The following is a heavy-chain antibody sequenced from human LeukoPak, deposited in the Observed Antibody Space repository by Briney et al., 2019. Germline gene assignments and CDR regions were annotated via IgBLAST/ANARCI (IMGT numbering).Heavy chain of an antibody. V-gene: IGHV3-64*04. CDR2: ISSNGGST. Sequence: GGSLRLSCSASGFTFSSYAMHWVRQAPGKGLEYVSAISSNGGSTYYADSVKGRFTISRDNARNTLYLQLNSLTAEDTAVYYCAMGYKSAYSWDYWGQGTLVTVSS. J-gene: IGHJ4*02. CDR1: GFTFSSYA. CDR3: AMGYKSAYSWDY. D-gene: IGHD5-18*01.